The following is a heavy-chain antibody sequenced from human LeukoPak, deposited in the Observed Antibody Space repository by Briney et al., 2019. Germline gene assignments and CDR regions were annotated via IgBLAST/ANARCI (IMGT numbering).Heavy chain of an antibody. CDR3: ARSNLWFGELLVPFDY. V-gene: IGHV4-31*03. CDR1: GGSISSGGYY. Sequence: SETLSLTCTVSGGSISSGGYYWSWIRQHRGKGLEWIGYIYYSGSTYYNPSLKSRVTISVDTSKNQFSLKLSSVTAADTAVYYCARSNLWFGELLVPFDYWGQGTLVTVSS. J-gene: IGHJ4*02. D-gene: IGHD3-10*01. CDR2: IYYSGST.